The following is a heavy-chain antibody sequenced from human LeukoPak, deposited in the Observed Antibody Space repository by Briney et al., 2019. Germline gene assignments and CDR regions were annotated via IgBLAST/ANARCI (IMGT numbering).Heavy chain of an antibody. D-gene: IGHD6-13*01. J-gene: IGHJ1*01. V-gene: IGHV3-23*01. CDR2: ISGSGGST. CDR3: AKGPGYSSSWYAIYFQH. Sequence: GGSLRLSCAASGFTFTSAWMHWVRQAPGKGLDWVSAISGSGGSTYYADSVKGRFTVSRDNSKNTLYLQMNSLRAEDTAVYYCAKGPGYSSSWYAIYFQHWGQGTLVTVSS. CDR1: GFTFTSAW.